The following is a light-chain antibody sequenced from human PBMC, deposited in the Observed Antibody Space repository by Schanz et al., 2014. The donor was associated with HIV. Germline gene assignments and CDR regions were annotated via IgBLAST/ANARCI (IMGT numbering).Light chain of an antibody. V-gene: IGLV2-14*02. CDR1: SSDVGNYNL. CDR2: EVS. J-gene: IGLJ3*02. CDR3: SSYTNINSWV. Sequence: QSVLTQPASVSGSPGQSITISCTGTSSDVGNYNLVSWYQQHPGKAPKLIIYEVSKRPSGVSNRFSGSKSGNTASLTISGLQAEDEADYYCSSYTNINSWVFGGGTKLTVL.